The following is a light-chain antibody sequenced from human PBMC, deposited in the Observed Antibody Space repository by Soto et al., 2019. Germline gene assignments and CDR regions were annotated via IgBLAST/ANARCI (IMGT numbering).Light chain of an antibody. CDR1: QSISSY. CDR3: QQSYSTPPT. Sequence: DIQMTQSPSSLSASVGDRVTITCRASQSISSYLNWYQQKPGKAPKLLIYAASSLQSGVPSRFSGSASGTDFTLTISSLQPADFATYYWQQSYSTPPTFGTGTKVDIK. V-gene: IGKV1-39*01. CDR2: AAS. J-gene: IGKJ3*01.